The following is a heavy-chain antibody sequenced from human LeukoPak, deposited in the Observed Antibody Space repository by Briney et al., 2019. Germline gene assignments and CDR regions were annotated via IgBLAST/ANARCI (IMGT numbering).Heavy chain of an antibody. CDR1: GFTFSSYG. Sequence: GRSLRLSCVASGFTFSSYGMHWVRQAPGKGLEWVAIIWSDGSTKYYVGSVKGRFTISRDNSKSTLYLQMSSLRPEDAGVYYCVKDGMAVAGTAPLDYWGQGILVTVSS. CDR3: VKDGMAVAGTAPLDY. CDR2: IWSDGSTK. J-gene: IGHJ4*02. D-gene: IGHD6-19*01. V-gene: IGHV3-33*06.